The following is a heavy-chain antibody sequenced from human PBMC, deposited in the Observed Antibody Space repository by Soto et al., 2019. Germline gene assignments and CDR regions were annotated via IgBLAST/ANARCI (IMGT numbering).Heavy chain of an antibody. CDR2: IYYSGST. CDR1: DGSISSYY. Sequence: PSETLSLTCNVSDGSISSYYWSWIRQPPGQGLEWIGYIYYSGSTNYNPSLKSRVTISVDTSKNQFSLKLSSVTAADTAVYYCARLMGDSNPHYYYYYYMDVWGKGTTVTVSS. V-gene: IGHV4-59*08. J-gene: IGHJ6*03. D-gene: IGHD4-4*01. CDR3: ARLMGDSNPHYYYYYYMDV.